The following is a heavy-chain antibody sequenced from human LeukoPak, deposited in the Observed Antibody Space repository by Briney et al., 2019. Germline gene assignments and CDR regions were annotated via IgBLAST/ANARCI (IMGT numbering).Heavy chain of an antibody. CDR1: GLTFSNYA. CDR3: AKDLVGALAFDI. CDR2: ISGSGGNT. D-gene: IGHD1-26*01. Sequence: GSLRLSCAVSGLTFSNYAMTWVRQAPGKGLEWVSSISGSGGNTYYADSVKGRFAISRDNSKNTVYLQMNSLRAEDTAVYYCAKDLVGALAFDIWGQGTMVTVSS. J-gene: IGHJ3*02. V-gene: IGHV3-23*01.